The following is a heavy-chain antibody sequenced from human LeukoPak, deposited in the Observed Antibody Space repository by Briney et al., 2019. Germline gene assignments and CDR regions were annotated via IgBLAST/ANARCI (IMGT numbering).Heavy chain of an antibody. D-gene: IGHD6-13*01. Sequence: SETLSLTCTVSGGSINSYYWSWIRQPPGKGLQWIGCIHYSGSTNYNPSLKSRVTISVDTSKNQFSLKLSSVTAADTAVYYCARGRSSSWVPLDPWGQGTLVTVSS. CDR2: IHYSGST. CDR1: GGSINSYY. J-gene: IGHJ5*02. V-gene: IGHV4-59*01. CDR3: ARGRSSSWVPLDP.